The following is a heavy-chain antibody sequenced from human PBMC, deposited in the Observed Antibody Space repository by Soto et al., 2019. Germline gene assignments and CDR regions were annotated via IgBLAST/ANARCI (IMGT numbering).Heavy chain of an antibody. CDR2: IYYSGST. CDR3: AKTKTPHVRNGMDV. V-gene: IGHV4-31*04. Sequence: QVRLQESGPGLVRPSQTLSLTCTVSGDSLSSGGYYCSWIRQLPGKGLEWIGFIYYSGSTFYNPSLRSRVTMSADASKNQSSLKLSSVTAADTAVYYCAKTKTPHVRNGMDVWGQGNTVTVSS. D-gene: IGHD2-8*01. CDR1: GDSLSSGGYY. J-gene: IGHJ6*02.